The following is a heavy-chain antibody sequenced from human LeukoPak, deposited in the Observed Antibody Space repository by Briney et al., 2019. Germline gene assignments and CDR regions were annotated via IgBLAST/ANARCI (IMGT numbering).Heavy chain of an antibody. CDR1: GFTFSSYD. CDR3: SRVGSSGWPNYVDS. Sequence: GGSLRPACAASGFTFSSYDMHWVRQATGKGLEWVSVIGTSGDTYYAGSMKGRFTISRENAKNSLYLQMNSLTAGDTAVYFCSRVGSSGWPNYVDSWGQGLLVTVSS. V-gene: IGHV3-13*04. D-gene: IGHD6-19*01. CDR2: IGTSGDT. J-gene: IGHJ4*02.